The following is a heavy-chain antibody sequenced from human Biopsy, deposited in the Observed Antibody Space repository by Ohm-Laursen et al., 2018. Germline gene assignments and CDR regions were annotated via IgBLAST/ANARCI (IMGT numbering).Heavy chain of an antibody. CDR1: GESFNGYY. J-gene: IGHJ6*02. V-gene: IGHV4-34*01. Sequence: PPGTLSLTCAVYGESFNGYYWSWIRQTPGKGLEWIGEINHSGRTNYNPSLESRVTISVDTSKNQFSLKVRSVTAADTAVYYCVRGVDYYDPYHYYALDVWGQGTTVTVSS. CDR3: VRGVDYYDPYHYYALDV. D-gene: IGHD3-22*01. CDR2: INHSGRT.